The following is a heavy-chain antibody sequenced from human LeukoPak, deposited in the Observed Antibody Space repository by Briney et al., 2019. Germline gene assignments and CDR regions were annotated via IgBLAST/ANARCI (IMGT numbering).Heavy chain of an antibody. Sequence: TSETLSLTCTVSGGPISSYYWSWIRQPAGKGLEWIGRIYTSGSTNYNPSLKSRVTISVDKSKNQFSLKLSSVTAADTAVYYCAGSQWLAYFDYWGQGTLVTASS. V-gene: IGHV4-4*07. J-gene: IGHJ4*02. CDR1: GGPISSYY. CDR2: IYTSGST. CDR3: AGSQWLAYFDY. D-gene: IGHD6-19*01.